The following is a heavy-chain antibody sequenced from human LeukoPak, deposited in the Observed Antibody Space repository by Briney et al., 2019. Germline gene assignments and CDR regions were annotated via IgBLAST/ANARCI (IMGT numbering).Heavy chain of an antibody. CDR1: GFTFTNYA. CDR3: ARGHPHGWELYLDY. V-gene: IGHV3-23*01. CDR2: INSRGTTT. D-gene: IGHD4-23*01. Sequence: GGSLRLSCAASGFTFTNYAVTWVRQAPGRGLEWVSSINSRGTTTYYADSMKGRFTVSRDSAKNTLFLQINSLRVDDTAVYYCARGHPHGWELYLDYWGQGALVIVSS. J-gene: IGHJ4*02.